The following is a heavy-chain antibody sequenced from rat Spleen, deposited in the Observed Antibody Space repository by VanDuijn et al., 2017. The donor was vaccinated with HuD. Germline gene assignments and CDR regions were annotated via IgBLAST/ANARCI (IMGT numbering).Heavy chain of an antibody. CDR1: GFSLTAYS. V-gene: IGHV2S30*01. J-gene: IGHJ2*01. CDR2: MKYEGDT. Sequence: QVQLKESGPGPVQPSQTLSLTCTVSGFSLTAYSVHWVRQPPGKGLERMGRMKYEGDTYNNSALKSRLSISRDTSKSQVFLKLNMLQSEDTAIYYCTREVIGITPLYFDYWGQGVMVTVSS. D-gene: IGHD1-9*01. CDR3: TREVIGITPLYFDY.